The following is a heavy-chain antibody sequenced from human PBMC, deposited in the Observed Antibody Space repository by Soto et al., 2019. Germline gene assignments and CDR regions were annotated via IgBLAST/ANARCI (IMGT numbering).Heavy chain of an antibody. Sequence: GGSLRLSCAASGFTFSDHYMSWMRQAPGKGLEWLSYISSSGNTIYYATSVKGRFTISRDNAKNSLSLQMNSLTAEDTAVYYCARRLGFSGVGPSTSNWFDPWGQGTLVTVSS. CDR1: GFTFSDHY. CDR2: ISSSGNTI. D-gene: IGHD1-26*01. CDR3: ARRLGFSGVGPSTSNWFDP. V-gene: IGHV3-11*01. J-gene: IGHJ5*02.